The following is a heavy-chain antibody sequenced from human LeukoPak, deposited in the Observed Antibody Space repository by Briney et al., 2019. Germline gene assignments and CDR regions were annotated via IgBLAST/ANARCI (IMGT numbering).Heavy chain of an antibody. J-gene: IGHJ6*03. D-gene: IGHD3-10*01. CDR1: GYTFTGYY. CDR2: INPKSGGT. V-gene: IGHV1-2*02. Sequence: ASVKASCKASGYTFTGYYMHWVRQAPGHGLKWMGWINPKSGGTNYAQKLQGRVTMTRDTPISPAHMEPSRLRSDDTAVHYCARAVWGSMVRGVSRIDVWGKGTTVTISS. CDR3: ARAVWGSMVRGVSRIDV.